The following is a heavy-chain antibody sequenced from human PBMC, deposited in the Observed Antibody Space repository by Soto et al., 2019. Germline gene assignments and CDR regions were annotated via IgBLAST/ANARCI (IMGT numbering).Heavy chain of an antibody. J-gene: IGHJ4*02. CDR3: ARSPGSGDYVDY. D-gene: IGHD4-17*01. Sequence: SETLSLTCSVSGGSVSSDSYYWSWIRQPPGAGLEWIGYIYFSGTTNYKPSLESRVTILVDSSKNQFSLKLSSVTAADTAGYYCARSPGSGDYVDYWGQGTLVTVSS. CDR2: IYFSGTT. CDR1: GGSVSSDSYY. V-gene: IGHV4-61*01.